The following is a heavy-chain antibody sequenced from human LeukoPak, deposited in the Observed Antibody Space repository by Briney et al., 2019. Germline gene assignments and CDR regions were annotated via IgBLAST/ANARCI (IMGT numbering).Heavy chain of an antibody. J-gene: IGHJ4*02. D-gene: IGHD3-10*01. CDR1: RFTFSNYA. CDR2: ISGSGGRT. V-gene: IGHV3-23*01. Sequence: GGSLRLSCAASRFTFSNYAMTWVRQAPGQGLEWVSAISGSGGRTYYADSLKGRFTISRDDSKNTLYLQMNSLRAEDAAVYYCAKALLLFSSDYFDYWGQGTLVTVSS. CDR3: AKALLLFSSDYFDY.